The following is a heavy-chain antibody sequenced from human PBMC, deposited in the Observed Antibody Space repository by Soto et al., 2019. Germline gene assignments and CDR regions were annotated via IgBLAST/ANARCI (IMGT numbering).Heavy chain of an antibody. CDR1: GYTFTGYY. V-gene: IGHV1-2*02. CDR2: INPNSGGT. D-gene: IGHD2-2*01. J-gene: IGHJ6*02. Sequence: ASVKVSCKASGYTFTGYYMHWVRQAPGQGLEGMGWINPNSGGTNYAQKFQGRVTMTRDTSIRTAYMELSRLRSDDTAVYYCAREVVVVPAASPYYYYGMDVWGQGTTVTVS. CDR3: AREVVVVPAASPYYYYGMDV.